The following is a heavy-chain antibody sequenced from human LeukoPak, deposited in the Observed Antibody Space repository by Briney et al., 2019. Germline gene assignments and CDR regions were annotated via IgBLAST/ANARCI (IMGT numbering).Heavy chain of an antibody. CDR1: GGSISSSSYY. J-gene: IGHJ6*03. CDR3: ARGRVSSSSWYSTYYYYFYMDV. CDR2: IYYSGST. Sequence: SETLPLTCTVSGGSISSSSYYWGWIRQPPGKGLEWIGSIYYSGSTYYNPSLKSRVTISVDTSKNQFSLNLSSVTAADTAVYYCARGRVSSSSWYSTYYYYFYMDVWGKGTTVTVSS. V-gene: IGHV4-39*07. D-gene: IGHD6-13*01.